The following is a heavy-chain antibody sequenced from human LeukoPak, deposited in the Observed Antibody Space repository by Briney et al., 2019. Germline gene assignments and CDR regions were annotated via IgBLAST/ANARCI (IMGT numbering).Heavy chain of an antibody. V-gene: IGHV4-4*07. CDR2: IYTSGST. J-gene: IGHJ5*02. CDR1: GGSISSYY. Sequence: SETLSLTCTVSGGSISSYYWSWIRQPAGKGLEWIGRIYTSGSTNYNPSLKSRVTMSVDTSKNQFSLKLSSVTAADTAVYYCARVRRGYSNYVFEHNWFDPWGRGTLVTVSS. D-gene: IGHD4-11*01. CDR3: ARVRRGYSNYVFEHNWFDP.